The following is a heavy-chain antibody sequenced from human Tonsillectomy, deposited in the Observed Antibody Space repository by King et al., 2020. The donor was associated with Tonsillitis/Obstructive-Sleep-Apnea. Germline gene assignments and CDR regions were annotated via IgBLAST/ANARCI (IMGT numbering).Heavy chain of an antibody. D-gene: IGHD6-19*01. Sequence: VQLVESGGGLVQPGRSLRLSCAASGFTFDDYAMHWVRQAPGKGLEWVSAISWNSGSVGYADSVKGRFTISRDNAKNSLYLQMNSLRAEDTALYYCAKVMIIAVSWTPGDAFDIWGQGTMVTVSS. CDR1: GFTFDDYA. V-gene: IGHV3-9*01. CDR3: AKVMIIAVSWTPGDAFDI. CDR2: ISWNSGSV. J-gene: IGHJ3*02.